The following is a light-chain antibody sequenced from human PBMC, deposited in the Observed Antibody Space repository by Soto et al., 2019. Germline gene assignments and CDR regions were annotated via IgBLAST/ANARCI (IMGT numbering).Light chain of an antibody. CDR2: DTY. CDR1: SSNIGNTY. J-gene: IGLJ2*01. Sequence: QSVLTQPPSVSAAPGQTVTIFCAGSSSNIGNTYVSWYQQLPGTAPKLLIYDTYKRPSGIPDRFSGSKSGASATLGITGLRTGDEADYYCGTWDSSLGAVVFGGGTKLTVL. CDR3: GTWDSSLGAVV. V-gene: IGLV1-51*01.